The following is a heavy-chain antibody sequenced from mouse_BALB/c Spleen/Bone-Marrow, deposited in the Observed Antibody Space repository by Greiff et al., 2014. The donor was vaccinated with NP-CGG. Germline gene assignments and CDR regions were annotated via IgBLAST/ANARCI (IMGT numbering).Heavy chain of an antibody. D-gene: IGHD4-1*01. CDR2: ISSGSSTI. V-gene: IGHV5-17*02. CDR3: TRGGNWDDFDY. CDR1: GFTFSSFG. Sequence: EVQLKESGGGLVQPGGSRKLSCAASGFTFSSFGMHWVRQAPEKGLEWVAYISSGSSTIFYADTVKGRFTVSRDNPKNTLFLQMTSLRSEDTAMYYCTRGGNWDDFDYWGQGTTLTVSS. J-gene: IGHJ2*01.